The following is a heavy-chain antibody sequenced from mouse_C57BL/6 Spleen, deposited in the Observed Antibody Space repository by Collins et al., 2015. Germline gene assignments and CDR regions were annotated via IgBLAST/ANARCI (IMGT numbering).Heavy chain of an antibody. CDR2: IRNKANGYTT. CDR1: GFTFTDYY. V-gene: IGHV7-3*02. D-gene: IGHD3-2*01. Sequence: EVKLVESGGGLVQPGGSLRLSCATSGFTFTDYYMSWVRQPPGKALEWLGFIRNKANGYTTEYSASVKGRFTISRDNSQSILYLQMNTLRAEDSATYYCARDRGTARAYYAMDYWGQGTSVTVSS. J-gene: IGHJ4*01. CDR3: ARDRGTARAYYAMDY.